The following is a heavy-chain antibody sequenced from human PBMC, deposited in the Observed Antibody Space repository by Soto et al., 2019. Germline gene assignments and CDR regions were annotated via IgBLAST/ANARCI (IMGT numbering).Heavy chain of an antibody. CDR1: GFTFSSYS. J-gene: IGHJ4*02. V-gene: IGHV3-23*01. D-gene: IGHD4-17*01. CDR3: AKEGNSYGGNRPFDY. CDR2: ISGSGGST. Sequence: HPGGSLRLSCAASGFTFSSYSMNWVRQAPGKGLEWVSAISGSGGSTYYADSVKGRFTISRDNSKNTLYLQMNSLRAEDTAVYYCAKEGNSYGGNRPFDYWGQGTLVTVSS.